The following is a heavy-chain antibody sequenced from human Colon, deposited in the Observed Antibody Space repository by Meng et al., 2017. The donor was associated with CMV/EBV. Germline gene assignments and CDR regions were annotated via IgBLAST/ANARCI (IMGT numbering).Heavy chain of an antibody. CDR3: AREVAEPLQDNYYHAMDV. Sequence: SVKVSCKASGGSFSTYTINWVRQAPGQGLEWMGRIIPVFNISNYAQKLRDRVTITADKSTSTAYMELRSLRSEDTAVYYCAREVAEPLQDNYYHAMDVWGQGTTVTVSS. J-gene: IGHJ6*02. CDR2: IIPVFNIS. CDR1: GGSFSTYT. D-gene: IGHD1-26*01. V-gene: IGHV1-69*04.